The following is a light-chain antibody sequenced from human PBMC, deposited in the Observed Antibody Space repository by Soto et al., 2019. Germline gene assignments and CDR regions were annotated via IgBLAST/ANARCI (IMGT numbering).Light chain of an antibody. CDR2: GAS. Sequence: EIVMTQSPATLSVSPGERATLSCRASQSVGSNLAWYQQKPGQAPRLLIYGASTRATGIPARFSGRGSGTEFTLTISSRRSEDFAIYFCQQYNNWPPARTFGQGTKVEIK. CDR1: QSVGSN. J-gene: IGKJ1*01. V-gene: IGKV3-15*01. CDR3: QQYNNWPPART.